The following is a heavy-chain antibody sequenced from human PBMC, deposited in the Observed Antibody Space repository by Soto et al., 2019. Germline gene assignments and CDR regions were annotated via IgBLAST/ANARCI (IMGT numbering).Heavy chain of an antibody. Sequence: GGSLRLSCSASGFTFSTYWMRLVRQATGKGLVWVSRITSYGSDTDYADSVKGRFTISRDNAKNTLYLQMNSLRAEDTAVYFCARDQNSGYDGSFDYWGQGTLVTVSS. CDR2: ITSYGSDT. D-gene: IGHD5-12*01. CDR1: GFTFSTYW. V-gene: IGHV3-74*01. J-gene: IGHJ4*02. CDR3: ARDQNSGYDGSFDY.